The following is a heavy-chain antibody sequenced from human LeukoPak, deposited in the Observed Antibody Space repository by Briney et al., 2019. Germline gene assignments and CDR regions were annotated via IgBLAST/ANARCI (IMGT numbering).Heavy chain of an antibody. J-gene: IGHJ6*02. CDR3: AKDIADFWSGIYYYYGMDV. D-gene: IGHD3-3*01. V-gene: IGHV3-9*01. CDR1: GFTFDDYA. Sequence: GGSLRLSCAASGFTFDDYAMPWVRHAPGKGLEWVSGISWNSGSIGYADSVKGRFTISRDNAENSLYLQMNSLRAEDTALYYCAKDIADFWSGIYYYYGMDVWGQGTTVTVSS. CDR2: ISWNSGSI.